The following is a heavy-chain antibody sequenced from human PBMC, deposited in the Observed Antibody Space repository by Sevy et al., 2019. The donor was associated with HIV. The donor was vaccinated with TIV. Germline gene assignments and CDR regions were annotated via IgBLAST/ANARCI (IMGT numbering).Heavy chain of an antibody. Sequence: GESLKISCKGSEYNFTNYWIGWVRQMPGKGLEWMGIIYPGDSGTRYSPSFQDQVTISADKSISTAYLQGSSLKAPDPAMYYWARISSSPRAYYYYFGMDVWGQGTTVTVSS. CDR3: ARISSSPRAYYYYFGMDV. CDR1: EYNFTNYW. J-gene: IGHJ6*02. D-gene: IGHD6-6*01. CDR2: IYPGDSGT. V-gene: IGHV5-51*01.